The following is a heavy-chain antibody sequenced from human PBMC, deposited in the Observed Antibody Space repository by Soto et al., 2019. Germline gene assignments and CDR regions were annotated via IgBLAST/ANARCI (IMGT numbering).Heavy chain of an antibody. CDR2: ISYDGSNK. Sequence: PGGSLRLSCAASGFTFSSYGMHWVRQAPGKGLEWVAVISYDGSNKYYADSVKGRFTISRDNSKNTLYLQMNSLRAEDTAVYYCAKVKLSRDSSGYSNNWFDPWGQGTLVTVS. CDR1: GFTFSSYG. D-gene: IGHD3-22*01. V-gene: IGHV3-30*18. CDR3: AKVKLSRDSSGYSNNWFDP. J-gene: IGHJ5*02.